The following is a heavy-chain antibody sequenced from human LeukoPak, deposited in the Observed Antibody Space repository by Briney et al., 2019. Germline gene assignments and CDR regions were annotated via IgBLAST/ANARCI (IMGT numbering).Heavy chain of an antibody. CDR2: IDPSDSYT. V-gene: IGHV5-10-1*01. Sequence: PGESLKISCKGSGYSFTSYWISWVRQMPGKGLEWMRRIDPSDSYTNYSPSFQGHVTISADKSISTAYLQWSSLKASDTAMYYCARGGAVERYCSSTSCYWVDAFDIWGLGTMVTVSS. J-gene: IGHJ3*02. D-gene: IGHD2-2*01. CDR1: GYSFTSYW. CDR3: ARGGAVERYCSSTSCYWVDAFDI.